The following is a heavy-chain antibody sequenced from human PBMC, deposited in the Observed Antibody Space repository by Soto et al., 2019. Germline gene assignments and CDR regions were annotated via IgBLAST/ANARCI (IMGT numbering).Heavy chain of an antibody. CDR2: MNPNSGNT. CDR3: AKKRIGGYCSTSSCYVFQH. V-gene: IGHV1-8*01. D-gene: IGHD2-2*01. J-gene: IGHJ1*01. CDR1: GYTFTSYD. Sequence: ASVTVSCKTSGYTFTSYDINWVRQATGQGLEWMGWMNPNSGNTGYAQKFQGRFTISRDNSKNTLYLQMNSLRPEDTAIYYCAKKRIGGYCSTSSCYVFQHWGQGALVTVSS.